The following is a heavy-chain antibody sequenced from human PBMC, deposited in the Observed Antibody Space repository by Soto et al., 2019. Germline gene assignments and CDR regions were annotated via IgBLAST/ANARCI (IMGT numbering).Heavy chain of an antibody. J-gene: IGHJ6*03. CDR2: ISGSGGST. D-gene: IGHD3-3*01. Sequence: GGSLRLSCAASGFTFSSYAMSWVRQAPGKGLEWVSAISGSGGSTYYADSVKGRFTISRDNSKNTLYLQMNSLRAEDTAVYYCAKGSDFWSGYPLLYYMDVWGKGTTVTVSS. CDR1: GFTFSSYA. V-gene: IGHV3-23*01. CDR3: AKGSDFWSGYPLLYYMDV.